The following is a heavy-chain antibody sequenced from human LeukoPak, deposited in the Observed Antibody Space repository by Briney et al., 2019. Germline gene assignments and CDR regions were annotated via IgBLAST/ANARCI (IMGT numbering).Heavy chain of an antibody. Sequence: PGGSLTLSCAASGFTFSNYGMHWVRQAPGKGLEWVAVIWYDGSDKYYADSVKGRFTISRDNSKNTLYLQMNSLRAEDTAVYYCAGGVRGTDFDCWGQGTLVTVSS. J-gene: IGHJ4*02. D-gene: IGHD3-10*01. CDR3: AGGVRGTDFDC. CDR2: IWYDGSDK. V-gene: IGHV3-33*01. CDR1: GFTFSNYG.